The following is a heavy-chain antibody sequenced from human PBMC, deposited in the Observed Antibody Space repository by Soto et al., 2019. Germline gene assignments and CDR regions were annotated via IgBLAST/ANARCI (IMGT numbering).Heavy chain of an antibody. CDR3: ARDAGTGYYYGMDV. J-gene: IGHJ6*02. V-gene: IGHV3-48*02. D-gene: IGHD3-10*01. CDR2: IRSSSSTI. Sequence: GGSLRLSCAASGFSFRSSSMNWVRQAPGRGLEWVSCIRSSSSTIYYADSVKGRFTISRDNAENPLYLQMQSRRDEDAAVYFCARDAGTGYYYGMDVWGQGTTVTVSS. CDR1: GFSFRSSS.